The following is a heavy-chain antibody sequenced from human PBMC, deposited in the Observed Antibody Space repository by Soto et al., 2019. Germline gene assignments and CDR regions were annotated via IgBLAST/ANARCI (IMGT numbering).Heavy chain of an antibody. CDR1: GGSLSNYG. CDR2: IIPVFGKP. CDR3: ARGDATKVVVTTYYAMDV. Sequence: QVQLVQSGAEVKKPGSSVKVSCKASGGSLSNYGISWVRQAPGQGLGWMGAIIPVFGKPNYEQKFQDRVTITANESTTTVDMEVRSLTSEDTAVYYCARGDATKVVVTTYYAMDVWGQGTTVTVSS. D-gene: IGHD4-17*01. J-gene: IGHJ6*02. V-gene: IGHV1-69*12.